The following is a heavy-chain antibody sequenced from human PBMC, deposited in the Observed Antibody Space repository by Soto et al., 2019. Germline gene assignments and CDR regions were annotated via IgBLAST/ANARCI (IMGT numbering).Heavy chain of an antibody. CDR2: IYYSGST. D-gene: IGHD3-16*01. CDR3: ARVDWISFGGAVLA. J-gene: IGHJ1*01. V-gene: IGHV4-4*02. Sequence: VQLQESGPGLVKPSETLSLTCTVSNGTIISSSWWSWVRQPPGKGLEWLGEIYYSGSTNNNPSLKSRLTLSVDNSKNQISLKLNSVTAAATAVYYCARVDWISFGGAVLAWGQGTRVTVAS. CDR1: NGTIISSSW.